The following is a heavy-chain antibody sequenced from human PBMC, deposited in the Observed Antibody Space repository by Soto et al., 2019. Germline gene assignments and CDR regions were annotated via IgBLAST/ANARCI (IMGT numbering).Heavy chain of an antibody. Sequence: SETLSLTCTVSGDSISSYYWSWIRQPPGKGLEWIGYIYYSGSTSYNPSLKSRVTISLDTSKNQFSLKGSSVTAADTAVYYCARDYGTYMDVWGKGTTVTVSS. CDR2: IYYSGST. J-gene: IGHJ6*03. CDR3: ARDYGTYMDV. V-gene: IGHV4-59*01. D-gene: IGHD4-17*01. CDR1: GDSISSYY.